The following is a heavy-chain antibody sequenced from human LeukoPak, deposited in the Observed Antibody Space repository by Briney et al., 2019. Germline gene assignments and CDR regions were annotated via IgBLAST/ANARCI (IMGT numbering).Heavy chain of an antibody. J-gene: IGHJ4*02. V-gene: IGHV3-23*01. Sequence: PGGSLRLSCAASGFTFSSYAMSWVRQAPGKGLEWVSAISGSGGSTYYADSVKGRFTISRDNSKNTLYLQMNSLRAKDTAVYYCAKDLEMATIAGSFDYWGQGTLVTISS. CDR2: ISGSGGST. D-gene: IGHD5-24*01. CDR3: AKDLEMATIAGSFDY. CDR1: GFTFSSYA.